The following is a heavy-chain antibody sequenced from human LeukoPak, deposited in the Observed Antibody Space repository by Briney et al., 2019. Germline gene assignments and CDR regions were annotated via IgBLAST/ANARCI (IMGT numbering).Heavy chain of an antibody. D-gene: IGHD3-10*01. J-gene: IGHJ6*02. CDR1: GFTFSTYD. V-gene: IGHV3-23*01. CDR2: ISGRGSST. Sequence: PGRSLRLSCAASGFTFSTYDMTWVRQAPGKGLEWVSGISGRGSSTYYAESVKGRFTISRENSKETLFLQMNSLRAEDTAVYYCAKEVTYGSGPPGFSGMDVWGQGTTVTVSS. CDR3: AKEVTYGSGPPGFSGMDV.